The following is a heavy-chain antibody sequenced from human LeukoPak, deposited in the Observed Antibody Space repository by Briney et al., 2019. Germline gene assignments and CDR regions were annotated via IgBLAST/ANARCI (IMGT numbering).Heavy chain of an antibody. J-gene: IGHJ4*02. Sequence: SVKVSCKASGYTFTSYGISWVRQAPGQGLEWMGGIIPIFGTANHAQKFQGRVTITADESTSTAYMELSSLRSEDTAVYYCARESESSSWNNWGQGTLVTVSS. CDR1: GYTFTSYG. D-gene: IGHD6-13*01. CDR3: ARESESSSWNN. CDR2: IIPIFGTA. V-gene: IGHV1-69*13.